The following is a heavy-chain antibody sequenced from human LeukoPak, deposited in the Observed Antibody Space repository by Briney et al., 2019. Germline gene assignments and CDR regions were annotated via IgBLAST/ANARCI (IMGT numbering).Heavy chain of an antibody. V-gene: IGHV4-39*01. CDR1: GGTISSSAYY. CDR2: IFYPGST. J-gene: IGHJ4*02. Sequence: SETLSVTCTVSGGTISSSAYYWGWIRQPPGKGLEWIGSIFYPGSTYYKPSLKSRVTISVDTSKNQFSLKLSSVTAADTAVYYCARNIDDWGQGTLVTVSS. CDR3: ARNIDD. D-gene: IGHD1/OR15-1a*01.